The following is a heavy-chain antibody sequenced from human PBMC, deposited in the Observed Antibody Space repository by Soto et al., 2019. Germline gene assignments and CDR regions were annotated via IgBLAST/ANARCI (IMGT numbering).Heavy chain of an antibody. D-gene: IGHD3-3*01. Sequence: PGGSLRLSCAASGFTFSSYEMNWVRQAPGKGLEWVSYISSSGSTIYYADSVKGRFTISRDNAKNSLYLQMNSLRAEDTAVYYCARDDYYDFWSGYSPIRYYYYGMDVWGQGTTVTVSS. CDR2: ISSSGSTI. J-gene: IGHJ6*02. CDR1: GFTFSSYE. CDR3: ARDDYYDFWSGYSPIRYYYYGMDV. V-gene: IGHV3-48*03.